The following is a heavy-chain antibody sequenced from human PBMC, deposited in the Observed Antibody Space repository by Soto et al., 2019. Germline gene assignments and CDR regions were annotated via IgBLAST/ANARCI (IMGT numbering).Heavy chain of an antibody. Sequence: EVQLVESGGGLVQPGGSLRLSSAASGFTFSSDWMHWGRQAPGKGLGWVSRINSDGSSTSYADSVKGRFTITRDNAKNTLYLQMNRLRAEDTAVYYCARVRCSGGSCYDSPIDYWGQGTLVTVSS. CDR3: ARVRCSGGSCYDSPIDY. D-gene: IGHD2-15*01. V-gene: IGHV3-74*01. CDR1: GFTFSSDW. CDR2: INSDGSST. J-gene: IGHJ4*02.